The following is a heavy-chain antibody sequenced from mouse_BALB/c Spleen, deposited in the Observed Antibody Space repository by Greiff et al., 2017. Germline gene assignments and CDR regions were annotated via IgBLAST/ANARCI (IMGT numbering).Heavy chain of an antibody. CDR1: GYTFTDYN. CDR3: ARCTMITFYYAMDY. Sequence: EVQLQQSGPELVKPGASVKISCKASGYTFTDYNMHWVQQSHGKSLEWIGYIYPYNGGTGYNQKFKSKATLTVDNSSSTAYMELRSLTSEDSAVYYCARCTMITFYYAMDYWGQGTSVTVSS. CDR2: IYPYNGGT. V-gene: IGHV1S29*02. D-gene: IGHD2-4*01. J-gene: IGHJ4*01.